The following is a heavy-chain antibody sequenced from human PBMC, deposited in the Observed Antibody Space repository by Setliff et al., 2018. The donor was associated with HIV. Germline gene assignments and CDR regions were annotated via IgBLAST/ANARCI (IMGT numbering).Heavy chain of an antibody. V-gene: IGHV4-31*03. CDR3: AREGTHYYDSSGFFSHYYYMDV. Sequence: SETLSLTCTVSGGSINSGGYYWSWIRQLPGKGLEWIGYISYSGNTYYNPSLKSRVTISVDTSKNQFSLKLSSVTAADTAVYYCAREGTHYYDSSGFFSHYYYMDVWGKGTTVTVSS. CDR2: ISYSGNT. CDR1: GGSINSGGYY. D-gene: IGHD3-22*01. J-gene: IGHJ6*03.